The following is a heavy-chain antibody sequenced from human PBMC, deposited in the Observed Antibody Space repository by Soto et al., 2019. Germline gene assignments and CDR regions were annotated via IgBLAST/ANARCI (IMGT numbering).Heavy chain of an antibody. CDR3: AKLRDFVVLPAGILDY. V-gene: IGHV3-23*01. CDR2: ISGGGHNT. J-gene: IGHJ4*02. D-gene: IGHD2-8*01. CDR1: GFTFSSYA. Sequence: EVQLLESGGGLVQPGGSLRLTCAASGFTFSSYAISWIRLSPGKGLEWVSVISGGGHNTYYTPSVKGRFTISRDDFKNTLYLQMNSLRTEDTAMYYCAKLRDFVVLPAGILDYWGPGTLFTVSS.